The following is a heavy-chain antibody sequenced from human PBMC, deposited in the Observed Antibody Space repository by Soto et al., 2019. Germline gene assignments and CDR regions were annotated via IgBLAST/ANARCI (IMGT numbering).Heavy chain of an antibody. D-gene: IGHD3-16*01. J-gene: IGHJ2*01. CDR3: ARDYAVIYWYFDL. V-gene: IGHV3-33*01. CDR1: GFTFSSYG. Sequence: QVQLVESGGGVVQPGRSLRLSCAASGFTFSSYGMHWVRQAPGKGLEWVAVIWYDGSNKYYADSVKGRFTISRDNSKNMLYLQMNSLRAEDTAVYYCARDYAVIYWYFDLWGRGTLVTVSS. CDR2: IWYDGSNK.